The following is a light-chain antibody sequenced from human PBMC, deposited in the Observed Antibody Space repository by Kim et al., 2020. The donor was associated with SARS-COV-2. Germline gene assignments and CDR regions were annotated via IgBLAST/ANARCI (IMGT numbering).Light chain of an antibody. V-gene: IGKV1-39*01. J-gene: IGKJ1*01. Sequence: GDRVTITCRASQNITTYLNWYQQKPGKAPKLLIYATSSLQSGVPSRFSGSGSGADFTLNISSLQPEDFATYYCQQSYRTPRTFGQGTKVDIK. CDR1: QNITTY. CDR2: ATS. CDR3: QQSYRTPRT.